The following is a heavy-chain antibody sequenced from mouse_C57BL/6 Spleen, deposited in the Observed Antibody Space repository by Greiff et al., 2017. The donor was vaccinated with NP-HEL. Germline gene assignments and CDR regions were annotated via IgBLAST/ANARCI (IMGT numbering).Heavy chain of an antibody. CDR3: ARRESYYYGSIYAMDY. V-gene: IGHV1-64*01. Sequence: QVQLQQPGAELVKPGASVKLSCKASGYTFTSYWMHWVKQRPGQGLEWIGMIHPNSGSTNYNEKFKSKATLTVDKSSSTAYMQLSSLTSEDSAVYYCARRESYYYGSIYAMDYWGQGTSVTVSS. CDR1: GYTFTSYW. CDR2: IHPNSGST. J-gene: IGHJ4*01. D-gene: IGHD1-1*01.